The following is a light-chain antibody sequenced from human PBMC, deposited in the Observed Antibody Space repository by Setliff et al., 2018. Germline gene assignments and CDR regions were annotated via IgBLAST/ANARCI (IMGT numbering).Light chain of an antibody. CDR1: TSNIGSNP. CDR3: EAWDDSLNGDV. Sequence: QAVVTQPPSASGTPGQRITISCSGGTSNIGSNPVNWYQQLPGTAPKLLIYSNNQXXSGVPDRFSGSKSGTSASLAVSGLQSEDEADFYCEAWDDSLNGDVFGSGTKGTVL. V-gene: IGLV1-44*01. CDR2: SNN. J-gene: IGLJ1*01.